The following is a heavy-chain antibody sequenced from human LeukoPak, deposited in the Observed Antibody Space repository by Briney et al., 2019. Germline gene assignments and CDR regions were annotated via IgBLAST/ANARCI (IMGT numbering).Heavy chain of an antibody. CDR1: GYTFTSYY. D-gene: IGHD3-22*01. CDR3: ARGRDYYDSSGYFTPEYNWFDP. J-gene: IGHJ5*02. V-gene: IGHV1-46*01. CDR2: INPSGGST. Sequence: GASVKVSCKASGYTFTSYYMHWVRQAPGQGLEWMGIINPSGGSTSYAQKFQGRVTMTRDMSTSTVYMELSSLRSEDTAVYYCARGRDYYDSSGYFTPEYNWFDPWGQGTLVTVSS.